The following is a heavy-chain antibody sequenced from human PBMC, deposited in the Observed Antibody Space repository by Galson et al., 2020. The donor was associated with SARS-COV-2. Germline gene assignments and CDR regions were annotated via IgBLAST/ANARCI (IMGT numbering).Heavy chain of an antibody. V-gene: IGHV1-69*13. J-gene: IGHJ3*02. CDR1: GGTFSSYA. Sequence: SVKVSCKASGGTFSSYAISWVRQAPGQGLEWMGGIIPIFGTANYAQKFQGRVTITADESTSTAYMELSSLRSEDTAVYYCARDFHGGSNDAFDIWGQGTMVTVSS. CDR2: IIPIFGTA. D-gene: IGHD3-10*01. CDR3: ARDFHGGSNDAFDI.